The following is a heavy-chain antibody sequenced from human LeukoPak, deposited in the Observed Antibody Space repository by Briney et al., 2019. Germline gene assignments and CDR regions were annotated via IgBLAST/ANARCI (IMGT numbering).Heavy chain of an antibody. CDR1: GFTFSSYA. V-gene: IGHV3-21*01. D-gene: IGHD5-24*01. Sequence: PGGSLRLSCAASGFTFSSYAMSWVRQAPGKGLEWVSSISSSSSYIYYADSVKGRFTISRDNAKNSLYLQMNSLRAEDTAVYYCARDREWLPRYYFDYWGQGTLVTVSS. J-gene: IGHJ4*02. CDR3: ARDREWLPRYYFDY. CDR2: ISSSSSYI.